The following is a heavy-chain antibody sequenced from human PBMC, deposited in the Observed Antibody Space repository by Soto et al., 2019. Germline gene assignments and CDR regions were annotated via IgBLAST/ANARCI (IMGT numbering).Heavy chain of an antibody. J-gene: IGHJ6*03. D-gene: IGHD3-3*01. CDR2: IYYSGST. CDR1: GGSISSYY. CDR3: ARDPGVAPSPYYYYYYMDV. Sequence: SETLSLTCTVSGGSISSYYWSWIRQPPGKGLEWIGYIYYSGSTNYNPSLKSRVTISVDTSKNQFSLKLSSVTAADTAVYYCARDPGVAPSPYYYYYYMDVWGKGTTVTVSS. V-gene: IGHV4-59*01.